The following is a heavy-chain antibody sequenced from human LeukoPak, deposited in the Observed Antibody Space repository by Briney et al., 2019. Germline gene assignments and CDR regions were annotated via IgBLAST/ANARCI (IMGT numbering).Heavy chain of an antibody. CDR3: ARDGEPYCSGGSCVWFDP. CDR2: ISSSSSYI. V-gene: IGHV3-21*01. J-gene: IGHJ5*02. CDR1: GFTFSSYS. D-gene: IGHD2-15*01. Sequence: GSLRLSCAASGFTFSSYSMNWVRQAPGKGLEWVSSISSSSSYIYYADSVKGRFTISRDNAKNSLYLQMNSLRAEDTAVYYCARDGEPYCSGGSCVWFDPWGQGTLVTVSS.